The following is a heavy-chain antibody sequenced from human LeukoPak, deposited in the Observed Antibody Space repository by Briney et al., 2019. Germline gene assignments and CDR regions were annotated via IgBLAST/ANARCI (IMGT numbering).Heavy chain of an antibody. Sequence: SETLSLTCAVYGGSFSGYYWSWIRQPPGKGLEWIGEINHSGNTNYNPSLKSRVTISVDTSKNQFSLKLSSATVADTAVYYCARLGYCSGGTCYPVPFDYWGQGTLVTVSS. V-gene: IGHV4-34*01. D-gene: IGHD2-15*01. CDR1: GGSFSGYY. CDR3: ARLGYCSGGTCYPVPFDY. CDR2: INHSGNT. J-gene: IGHJ4*02.